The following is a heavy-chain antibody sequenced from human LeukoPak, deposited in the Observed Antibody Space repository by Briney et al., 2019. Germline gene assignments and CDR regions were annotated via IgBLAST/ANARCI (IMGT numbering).Heavy chain of an antibody. CDR3: ARDHGYSYDS. Sequence: GGSLRLSCAASGFTFSSYAVGWVRQAPGKGLVWVSRINTDGSSTNYADSVKGRFTISRDNTKNTLYLQMNSLRAEDTAMYYCARDHGYSYDSWGQGTLVTVSS. D-gene: IGHD5-18*01. V-gene: IGHV3-74*01. J-gene: IGHJ4*02. CDR2: INTDGSST. CDR1: GFTFSSYA.